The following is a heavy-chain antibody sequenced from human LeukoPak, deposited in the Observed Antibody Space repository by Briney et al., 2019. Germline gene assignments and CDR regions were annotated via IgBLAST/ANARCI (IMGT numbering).Heavy chain of an antibody. CDR3: AKNWLWQLVYYFDY. J-gene: IGHJ4*02. V-gene: IGHV3-23*01. Sequence: GGSLRLSCAASGFTFSSYAMSWVRQAPGKGLEWVSTVSGSGGTTYYADSVKGRFTISRDSSKDTVYLQMNSLRAEDTAVYYCAKNWLWQLVYYFDYWGQGTLVTVSS. CDR1: GFTFSSYA. CDR2: VSGSGGTT. D-gene: IGHD6-6*01.